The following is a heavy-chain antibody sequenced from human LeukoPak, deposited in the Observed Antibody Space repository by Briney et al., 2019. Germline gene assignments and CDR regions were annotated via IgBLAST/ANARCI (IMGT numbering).Heavy chain of an antibody. Sequence: QTGGSLRLSCAASGFTFSSYNMNWVRQAPGKGLEWVSYISSSSSTIYYADSVKGRFTISRDNAKNSLYLQMNSLRAEDTAVYYCAELGITMIGGVWGKGTTVTISS. CDR3: AELGITMIGGV. V-gene: IGHV3-48*03. CDR1: GFTFSSYN. J-gene: IGHJ6*04. CDR2: ISSSSSTI. D-gene: IGHD3-10*02.